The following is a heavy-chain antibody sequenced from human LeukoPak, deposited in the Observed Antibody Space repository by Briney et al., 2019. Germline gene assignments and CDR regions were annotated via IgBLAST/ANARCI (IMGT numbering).Heavy chain of an antibody. CDR2: VYYSGST. CDR3: ARENVDIVATGRFDL. Sequence: SETLSLTCTVSGGSISSGDYYWSWIRQPPGKGLEWIGYVYYSGSTYYNPSLKSRVTISVDTSKNQFSLKLSSVTAADTAVYYCARENVDIVATGRFDLWGRGTLVTVSS. D-gene: IGHD5-12*01. J-gene: IGHJ2*01. V-gene: IGHV4-30-4*01. CDR1: GGSISSGDYY.